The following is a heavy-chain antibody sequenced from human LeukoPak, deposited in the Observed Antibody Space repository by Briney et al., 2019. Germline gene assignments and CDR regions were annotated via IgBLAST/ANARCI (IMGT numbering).Heavy chain of an antibody. CDR3: ARDDYDFWSGYYNHYYYGMDV. Sequence: GSLRLSCAASGFTFSSYSMNWVRQAPGKGLEWVSSISSSSSYIYYADSVKGRFTISRDNAKNSLYLQMNSLRAEDTAVYYYARDDYDFWSGYYNHYYYGMDVWGQGTTVTVSS. CDR1: GFTFSSYS. D-gene: IGHD3-3*01. J-gene: IGHJ6*02. V-gene: IGHV3-21*01. CDR2: ISSSSSYI.